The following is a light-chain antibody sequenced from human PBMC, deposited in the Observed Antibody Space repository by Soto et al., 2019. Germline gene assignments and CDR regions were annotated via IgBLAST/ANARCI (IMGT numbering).Light chain of an antibody. CDR3: AAWDDSLSGQV. V-gene: IGLV1-47*01. Sequence: LTQPPSASGTPGQRVTISCSGSSSNIGSNYVYWYQQLPGTAPKLLIYRNNQRPSGVPDRFSGSKSGTSASLAIIGLRSEDEADYYCAAWDDSLSGQVFGTGTKVTVL. J-gene: IGLJ1*01. CDR2: RNN. CDR1: SSNIGSNY.